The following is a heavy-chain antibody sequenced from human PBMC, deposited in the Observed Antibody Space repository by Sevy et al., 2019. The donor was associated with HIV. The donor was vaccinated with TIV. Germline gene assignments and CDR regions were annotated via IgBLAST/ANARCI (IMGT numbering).Heavy chain of an antibody. D-gene: IGHD3-22*01. V-gene: IGHV3-23*01. Sequence: GGSLRLSCAASGFTFSSYAVSWVRQAPGKGLEWVSFISGTGGTTYYADSVKGRFTISRDNSKNIRYLQINSLRPEDTAVYYWAGSDDSSGYYLYYFEYWGQGTVVTVSS. CDR1: GFTFSSYA. J-gene: IGHJ4*02. CDR3: AGSDDSSGYYLYYFEY. CDR2: ISGTGGTT.